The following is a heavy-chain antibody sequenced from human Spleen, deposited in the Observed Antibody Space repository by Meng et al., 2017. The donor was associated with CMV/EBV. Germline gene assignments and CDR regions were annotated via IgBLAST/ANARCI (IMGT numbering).Heavy chain of an antibody. J-gene: IGHJ4*02. CDR2: IRYDGSNK. V-gene: IGHV3-30*02. CDR1: GFIFNSNR. CDR3: AKDPGLRGSYYYDSSGFDY. Sequence: GESLKISCAASGFIFNSNRMDWVRQAPGKGLEWVAFIRYDGSNKYYADSVKGRFTISRDNSKNTLYLQMNSLRAEDTAVYYCAKDPGLRGSYYYDSSGFDYWGQGTLVTVSS. D-gene: IGHD3-22*01.